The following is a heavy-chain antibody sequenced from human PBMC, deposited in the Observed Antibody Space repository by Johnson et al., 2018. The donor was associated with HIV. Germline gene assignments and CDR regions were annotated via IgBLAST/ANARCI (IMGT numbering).Heavy chain of an antibody. CDR1: GFTFSSYA. V-gene: IGHV3-30*04. CDR3: ARGGKDIGAADGLDNDAFDI. Sequence: QVQLVESGGGVVQPGRSLRLSCAASGFTFSSYAMHWVRQAPGKGLEGVAVISYDGSNKYYADSVKGRFTISRDISKNTLYLQMDSLRHDDTALYYCARGGKDIGAADGLDNDAFDIWGQGTMVTVSS. J-gene: IGHJ3*02. D-gene: IGHD6-13*01. CDR2: ISYDGSNK.